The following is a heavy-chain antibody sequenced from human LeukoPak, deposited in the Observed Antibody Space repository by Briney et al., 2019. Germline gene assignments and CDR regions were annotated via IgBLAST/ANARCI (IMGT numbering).Heavy chain of an antibody. CDR2: IYSSGST. CDR1: GGSISSYC. V-gene: IGHV4-59*08. CDR3: ARRYCSDGSCYSSLDF. D-gene: IGHD2-15*01. Sequence: SETLSLTCTVSGGSISSYCWSWIRQPPGKRLEWIGYIYSSGSTTYNPSLKSRVTISVDTSKNQFSLKLSSVTAADTAVYYCARRYCSDGSCYSSLDFWGQGTLVTVSS. J-gene: IGHJ4*02.